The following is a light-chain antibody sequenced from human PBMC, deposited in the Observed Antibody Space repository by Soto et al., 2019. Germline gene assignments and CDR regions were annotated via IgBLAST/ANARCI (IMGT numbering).Light chain of an antibody. CDR2: AAS. Sequence: EIQMTQSPSSLSASVGDRVTITCRASQSISSISSYLNWYQQKPGKAPKLLIYAASSLQSGVPSRFSGSGSGTEFTLTIGSLEREDFATYYCQQSYSTPLALGQGTKVDI. V-gene: IGKV1-39*01. J-gene: IGKJ1*01. CDR3: QQSYSTPLA. CDR1: QSISSISSY.